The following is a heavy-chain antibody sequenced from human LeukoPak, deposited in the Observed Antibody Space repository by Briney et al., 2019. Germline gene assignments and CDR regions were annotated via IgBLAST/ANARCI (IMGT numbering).Heavy chain of an antibody. Sequence: GASVKVSCKASGGTFSSYAIIWVRQAPGQGLEWMGRIIPILGIANYAQKFQGRVTITADKSTSTAYMELSSLRSEDTAVYYCAVHSSSWYSGDYWGQGTLVTVSS. J-gene: IGHJ4*02. CDR3: AVHSSSWYSGDY. CDR2: IIPILGIA. V-gene: IGHV1-69*04. CDR1: GGTFSSYA. D-gene: IGHD6-13*01.